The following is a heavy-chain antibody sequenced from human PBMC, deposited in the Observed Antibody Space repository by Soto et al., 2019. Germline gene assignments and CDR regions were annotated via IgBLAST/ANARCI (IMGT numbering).Heavy chain of an antibody. CDR2: IYYSGST. CDR3: ARHGYCSSTSCYAGGYYYYYMDV. J-gene: IGHJ6*03. D-gene: IGHD2-2*03. V-gene: IGHV4-59*08. Sequence: PSETLSLTCTVSGGSISSYYWSWIRQPPGKGLEWIGYIYYSGSTNYNPSLKSRVTISVDTSKNQFSLKLSSVTAADTAVYYCARHGYCSSTSCYAGGYYYYYMDVWGKGTTVTVSS. CDR1: GGSISSYY.